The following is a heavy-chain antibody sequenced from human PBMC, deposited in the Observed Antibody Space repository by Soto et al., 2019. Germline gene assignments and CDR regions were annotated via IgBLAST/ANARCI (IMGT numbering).Heavy chain of an antibody. D-gene: IGHD3-22*01. CDR3: AREIYDSSCYYFDY. Sequence: PGGSLRLSCAASGFTFSSYAMHWVRQAPGKGLEWVAVISYDGSNKCYADSVKGRFTISRDNSKNTLYLQMNSLRAEDTAVYYCAREIYDSSCYYFDYWGQETLVTV. V-gene: IGHV3-30-3*01. J-gene: IGHJ4*02. CDR1: GFTFSSYA. CDR2: ISYDGSNK.